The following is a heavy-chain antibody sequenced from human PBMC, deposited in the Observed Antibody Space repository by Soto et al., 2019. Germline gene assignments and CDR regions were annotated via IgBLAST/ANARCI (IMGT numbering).Heavy chain of an antibody. D-gene: IGHD3-16*02. V-gene: IGHV4-31*03. CDR3: ARALSSHFFDY. CDR1: GGSTYRSGYY. Sequence: SETLSLTCTVSGGSTYRSGYYWSWIRQHPGKGLEWIGYIYYSGSTYYNPSLKSRVTISADTSKNQFSLKLSSVTAADTAMYYCARALSSHFFDYRGQGTLVTVSS. CDR2: IYYSGST. J-gene: IGHJ4*02.